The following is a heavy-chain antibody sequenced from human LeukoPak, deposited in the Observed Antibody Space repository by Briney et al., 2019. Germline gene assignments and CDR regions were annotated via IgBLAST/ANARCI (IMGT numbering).Heavy chain of an antibody. CDR2: ISGSGSYK. CDR3: ASDQGYCSGDSCPYGMDV. J-gene: IGHJ6*02. D-gene: IGHD2-15*01. Sequence: PGGSLRLSCAASGFTFSSYSMNCVRQAPGKGLEWVSSISGSGSYKHYADSVTGRFTISRDNAKNSLFLQMKSLRAEVTAVYNCASDQGYCSGDSCPYGMDVWGQGTTVTVSS. V-gene: IGHV3-21*01. CDR1: GFTFSSYS.